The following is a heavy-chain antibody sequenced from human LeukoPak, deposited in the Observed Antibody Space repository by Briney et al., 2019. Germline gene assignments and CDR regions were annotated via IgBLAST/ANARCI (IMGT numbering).Heavy chain of an antibody. J-gene: IGHJ1*01. CDR2: ISSSSSII. CDR1: GFTFSSYS. V-gene: IGHV3-48*01. Sequence: GGSLRLSCAASGFTFSSYSMNWVRQAPGKGLEWVSYISSSSSIIYYADSVKGRFTISRDNAKNSLYLQMNSLRAEDTAVYYCARGRYCSGGSCYEEVLGGEYFQHWGQGTLVTVSS. D-gene: IGHD2-15*01. CDR3: ARGRYCSGGSCYEEVLGGEYFQH.